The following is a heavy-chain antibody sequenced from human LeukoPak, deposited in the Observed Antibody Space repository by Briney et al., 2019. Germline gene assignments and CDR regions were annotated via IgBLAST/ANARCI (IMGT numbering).Heavy chain of an antibody. V-gene: IGHV3-9*01. Sequence: GRSLRLSCAAYGFTFDDYAMHWVRQAPGKGMEWVSGISWNSGSIGYADSVKGRFTISRDNAKNSLYLQMNSLRAEDTALYYCAKDRAYYYDSSGYCDYWGQGTLVTVSS. CDR3: AKDRAYYYDSSGYCDY. CDR1: GFTFDDYA. D-gene: IGHD3-22*01. J-gene: IGHJ4*02. CDR2: ISWNSGSI.